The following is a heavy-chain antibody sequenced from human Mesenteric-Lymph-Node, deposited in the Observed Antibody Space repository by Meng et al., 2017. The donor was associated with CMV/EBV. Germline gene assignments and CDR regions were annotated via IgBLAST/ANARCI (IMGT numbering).Heavy chain of an antibody. Sequence: ASGFTFSSYAMGWVRQAPVKGLEWVSAISGSGDSTYYADSVKGQFTISRDNSKNTLYLEMHGLRAEDTAIYYCATGEIEVAPGWFDPWGQGTLVTVSS. J-gene: IGHJ5*02. V-gene: IGHV3-23*01. D-gene: IGHD3-16*01. CDR2: ISGSGDST. CDR1: GFTFSSYA. CDR3: ATGEIEVAPGWFDP.